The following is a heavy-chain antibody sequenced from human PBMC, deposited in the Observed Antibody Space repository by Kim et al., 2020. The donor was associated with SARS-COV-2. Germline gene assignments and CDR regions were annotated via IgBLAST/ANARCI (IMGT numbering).Heavy chain of an antibody. D-gene: IGHD6-13*01. V-gene: IGHV3-64D*06. CDR3: VKADAAAVDYYYYGMDV. CDR2: ISSNGGST. Sequence: GGSLRLSCSASGFTFSSYAMHWVRQAPGKGLEYVSAISSNGGSTYYADSVKGRFTISRDNSKNTLYLQMSSLRAEDTAVYYCVKADAAAVDYYYYGMDVWGQGTTVTVSS. CDR1: GFTFSSYA. J-gene: IGHJ6*02.